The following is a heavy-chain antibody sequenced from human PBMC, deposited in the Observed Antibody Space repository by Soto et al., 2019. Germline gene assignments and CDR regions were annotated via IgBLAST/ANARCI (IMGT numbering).Heavy chain of an antibody. CDR3: ASNYGDYDDYYYMDV. J-gene: IGHJ6*03. Sequence: QVQLVQSGAEVKKPGSSVKVSCKASGGTFSSYTISWVRQAPGQGLEWMGRIIPILGIANYAQKFQGRVTITVDKSTSTAYMELSSLRSEDTAVYYCASNYGDYDDYYYMDVWGKGTTVTVSS. CDR2: IIPILGIA. V-gene: IGHV1-69*02. D-gene: IGHD4-17*01. CDR1: GGTFSSYT.